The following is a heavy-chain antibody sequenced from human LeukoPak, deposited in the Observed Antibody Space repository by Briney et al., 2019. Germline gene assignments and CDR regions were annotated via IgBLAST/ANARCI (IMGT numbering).Heavy chain of an antibody. CDR3: AREGGSNLLSSDTFDV. Sequence: GSLRLSCAASGLTFSNCEMNWVRQAPGKGLEWVSYISSSGSTVYYADSVKGRFTISRDNAKNSLFLQVNSLRAEDAAVYYCAREGGSNLLSSDTFDVWGQGTMVTVSS. CDR2: ISSSGSTV. J-gene: IGHJ3*01. V-gene: IGHV3-48*03. D-gene: IGHD2-15*01. CDR1: GLTFSNCE.